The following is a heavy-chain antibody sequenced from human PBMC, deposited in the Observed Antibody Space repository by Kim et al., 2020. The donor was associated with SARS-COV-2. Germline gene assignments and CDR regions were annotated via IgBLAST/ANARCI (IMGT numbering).Heavy chain of an antibody. CDR3: AKGQSGYNYGMDV. D-gene: IGHD3-3*01. Sequence: YADSGKGRFTSPRDNSKTTLNLQMNSLRAEDTAVYYCAKGQSGYNYGMDVWGHGTTVTVSS. J-gene: IGHJ6*02. V-gene: IGHV3-23*01.